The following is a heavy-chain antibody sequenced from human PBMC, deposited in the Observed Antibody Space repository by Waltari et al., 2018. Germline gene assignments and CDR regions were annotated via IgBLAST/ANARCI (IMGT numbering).Heavy chain of an antibody. D-gene: IGHD5-18*01. J-gene: IGHJ4*02. CDR3: ARAALSWIQLWLPFDY. V-gene: IGHV1-18*01. Sequence: QVQLVQSGAEVKKPGASVKVSCKASGYTFTSYGISWVRQAPGQGLEWMGWSSAYNGNTNYGQKLQGRVTMTTDTSTSTAYMELRSLRSDDTAVYYCARAALSWIQLWLPFDYWGQGTLVTVSS. CDR2: SSAYNGNT. CDR1: GYTFTSYG.